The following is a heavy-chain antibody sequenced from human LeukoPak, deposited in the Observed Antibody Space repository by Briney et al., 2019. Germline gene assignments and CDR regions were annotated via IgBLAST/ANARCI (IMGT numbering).Heavy chain of an antibody. CDR2: IIPVFGTR. Sequence: GASVKVSCKASGGTFSNYVISWVRRAPGQGLEWMGGIIPVFGTREYAQRFQDRVAITADEATSTVHMELSGLKFDDTAVYYCARDDMGSTGGEVFDIWGQGTMVAVSS. V-gene: IGHV1-69*01. CDR3: ARDDMGSTGGEVFDI. J-gene: IGHJ3*02. D-gene: IGHD3-16*01. CDR1: GGTFSNYV.